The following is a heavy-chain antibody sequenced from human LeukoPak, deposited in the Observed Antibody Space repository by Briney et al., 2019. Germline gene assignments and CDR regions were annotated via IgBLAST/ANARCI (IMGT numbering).Heavy chain of an antibody. CDR3: ARGLWFGELFDY. CDR1: VYTVTAYY. V-gene: IGHV1-2*02. Sequence: GASGKPSCKASVYTVTAYYMHCTRRAPGQRLQGRGWINPNSGGTNYAQKFQGTVTMTRATSLSTAYMELTRLRSDDTAVYYCARGLWFGELFDYWGQGTLVTVSS. J-gene: IGHJ4*02. D-gene: IGHD3-10*01. CDR2: INPNSGGT.